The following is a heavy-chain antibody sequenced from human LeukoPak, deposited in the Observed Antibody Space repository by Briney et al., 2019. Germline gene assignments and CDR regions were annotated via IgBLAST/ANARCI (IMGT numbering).Heavy chain of an antibody. J-gene: IGHJ4*02. D-gene: IGHD2-21*01. CDR2: ISGSGGST. Sequence: PGGSLRLSCAASGFTFSSYAMSWARQAPGKGLEWVSAISGSGGSTYYADSVKGRFTISRDNSKNTLYLQMNSLRAEDAAVYYCAKDLNAYCGGDFYPYYFDYWGQGTLVTVSS. V-gene: IGHV3-23*01. CDR3: AKDLNAYCGGDFYPYYFDY. CDR1: GFTFSSYA.